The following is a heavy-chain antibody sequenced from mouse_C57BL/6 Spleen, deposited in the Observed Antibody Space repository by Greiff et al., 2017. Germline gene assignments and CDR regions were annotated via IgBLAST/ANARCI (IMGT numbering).Heavy chain of an antibody. CDR1: GYTFTSYW. J-gene: IGHJ4*01. CDR3: ARWDGYYAMDY. D-gene: IGHD2-3*01. V-gene: IGHV1-69*01. CDR2: IDPSDSYT. Sequence: QVQLQQPGAELVMPGASVKLSCKASGYTFTSYWMHWVKQRPGQGLEWIGEIDPSDSYTNYNQKFKGKSTLTVDKSSSTAYMQLSSLTSEDSAVYYCARWDGYYAMDYWGQGTSVTVSS.